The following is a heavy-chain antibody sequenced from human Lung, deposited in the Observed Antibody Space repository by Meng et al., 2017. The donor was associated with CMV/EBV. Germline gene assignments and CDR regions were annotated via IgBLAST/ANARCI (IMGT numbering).Heavy chain of an antibody. Sequence: LXCTVSGGSISSSSYYWGWIRQPPGKGLEWIGSIYYSGSTYYNPSLKSRVTISVDTSKNQFSLKLSSVTAADTAVYYCARQSPSQYYYDSSGFHNWFDPGXQGTXVT. CDR2: IYYSGST. D-gene: IGHD3-22*01. V-gene: IGHV4-39*01. J-gene: IGHJ5*02. CDR1: GGSISSSSYY. CDR3: ARQSPSQYYYDSSGFHNWFDP.